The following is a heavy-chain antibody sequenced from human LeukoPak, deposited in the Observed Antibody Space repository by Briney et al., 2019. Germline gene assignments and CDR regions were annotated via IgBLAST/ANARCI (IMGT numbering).Heavy chain of an antibody. CDR1: GFTFNSYA. D-gene: IGHD3-10*01. V-gene: IGHV3-23*01. Sequence: RGSLRLSCAPSGFTFNSYAMSWVRQAPGEGLEWVSSVSGSGGSTHYADSVKGRFTISRDNSKNTLYLQMNSLRAEDTAVYYCARDGGCGSGSLYYFDYWGQGTLVTVSS. CDR3: ARDGGCGSGSLYYFDY. J-gene: IGHJ4*02. CDR2: VSGSGGST.